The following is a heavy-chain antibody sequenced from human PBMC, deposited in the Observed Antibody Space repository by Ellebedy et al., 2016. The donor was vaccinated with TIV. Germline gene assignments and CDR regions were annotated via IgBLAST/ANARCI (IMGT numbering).Heavy chain of an antibody. Sequence: SGPTLVKPTQTLTLTCTFSGFSLTTTGVGVGWIRQSPGKALEWLGNIYCDDDKRYSPSLKNRLTITRDTSKNQVVLTMTNMDPVDTATYYCAHRVTSWFDPWGQGALVTVSS. CDR1: GFSLTTTGVG. CDR2: IYCDDDK. CDR3: AHRVTSWFDP. J-gene: IGHJ5*02. V-gene: IGHV2-5*02.